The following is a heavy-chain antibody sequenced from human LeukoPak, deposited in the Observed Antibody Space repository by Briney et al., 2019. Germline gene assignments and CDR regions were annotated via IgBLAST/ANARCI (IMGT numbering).Heavy chain of an antibody. V-gene: IGHV4-31*11. D-gene: IGHD4-17*01. J-gene: IGHJ3*02. CDR3: ARGEFGDYELADAFDI. CDR1: GGSFSGYY. CDR2: IYYSGST. Sequence: TLSLTCAVYGGSFSGYYWSWIRQHPGKGLEWIGYIYYSGSTYYNPSLKSRVTISVDTSKNQFSLKLSSVTAADTAVYYCARGEFGDYELADAFDIWGQGTMVTVSS.